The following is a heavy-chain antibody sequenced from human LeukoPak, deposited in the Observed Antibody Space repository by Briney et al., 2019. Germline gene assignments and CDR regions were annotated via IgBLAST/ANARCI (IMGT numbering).Heavy chain of an antibody. V-gene: IGHV4-39*07. J-gene: IGHJ4*02. CDR2: IYYSGST. CDR3: ARGSRGYSYG. CDR1: GVSISSSSYY. Sequence: NPSETLSLTCTVSGVSISSSSYYWGWIRQPPGKGLEWIGSIYYSGSTYYNPSLKSRVTISVDTSKNQFSLKLSSVTAADTAVYYCARGSRGYSYGWGQGALVTVSS. D-gene: IGHD5-18*01.